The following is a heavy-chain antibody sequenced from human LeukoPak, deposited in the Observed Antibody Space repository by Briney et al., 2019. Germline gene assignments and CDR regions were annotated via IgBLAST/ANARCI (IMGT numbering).Heavy chain of an antibody. D-gene: IGHD3-10*01. CDR1: GFTFSSYA. Sequence: PGRSLRLSCAASGFTFSSYAMHWVRQAPGKGLEWVAVIWYDGSNKYYADSVKGRFTISRDNSKNTLYLQMNSLRAEDTAVYYCARGWRGITMVQGVNFDYWGQGTLVTVSS. V-gene: IGHV3-33*01. CDR3: ARGWRGITMVQGVNFDY. J-gene: IGHJ4*02. CDR2: IWYDGSNK.